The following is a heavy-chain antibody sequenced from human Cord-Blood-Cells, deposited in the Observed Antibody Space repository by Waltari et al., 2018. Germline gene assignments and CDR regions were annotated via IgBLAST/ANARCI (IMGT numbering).Heavy chain of an antibody. CDR3: ARANGGNDAFDI. CDR2: INSDGSST. J-gene: IGHJ3*02. Sequence: EVQLVESGGGLVQPGGSLRLSCAASGFTFSSYWMHWVRQAPGKGLVWVSRINSDGSSTSYADSVKCRFTMSRENAKNTVYLQMSSLRADETAVYYCARANGGNDAFDIWGQGTMVTVSS. D-gene: IGHD7-27*01. V-gene: IGHV3-74*01. CDR1: GFTFSSYW.